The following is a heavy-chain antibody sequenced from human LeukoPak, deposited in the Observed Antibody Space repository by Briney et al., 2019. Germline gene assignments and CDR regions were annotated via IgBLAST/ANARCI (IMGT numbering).Heavy chain of an antibody. CDR3: ARDPTEDFWSGFYSYFDF. J-gene: IGHJ4*02. CDR1: GYTFTTYG. CDR2: ISTYNSNT. Sequence: GGXVKVSCKASGYTFTTYGLSWVRQAPGQGLEGMGWISTYNSNTYYAQNFQGRVTITTDTSTSTAYMELRSLRSDDTAVYYCARDPTEDFWSGFYSYFDFWGQGTLVTVSS. V-gene: IGHV1-18*01. D-gene: IGHD3-3*01.